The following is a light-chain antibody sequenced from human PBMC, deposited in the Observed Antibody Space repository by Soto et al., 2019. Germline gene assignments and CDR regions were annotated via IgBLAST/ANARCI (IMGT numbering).Light chain of an antibody. CDR3: QHLPT. Sequence: EIVLTQSPGTLSLSPGERATLSCRASQSVSSSYLAWYQQKPRQAPRLLIYGASSRATGIPDRFSGSGSGTDFTLTISRLEPEDFAVYYCQHLPTFGQGTKLEIK. V-gene: IGKV3-20*01. CDR1: QSVSSSY. CDR2: GAS. J-gene: IGKJ2*01.